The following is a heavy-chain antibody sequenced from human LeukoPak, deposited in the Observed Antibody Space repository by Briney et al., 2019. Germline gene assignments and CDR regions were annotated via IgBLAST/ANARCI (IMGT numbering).Heavy chain of an antibody. J-gene: IGHJ4*02. V-gene: IGHV1-46*01. CDR1: GYTFTSNY. Sequence: SSVKVSCKASGYTFTSNYIHWVRQAPGQGLEWMGMIYPRDGSTSYAQKFQGRVTVTRDTSTSTVHMELSGLRSEDTAVYYCARDQEGFDYWGQGTLVTVSS. CDR2: IYPRDGST. CDR3: ARDQEGFDY.